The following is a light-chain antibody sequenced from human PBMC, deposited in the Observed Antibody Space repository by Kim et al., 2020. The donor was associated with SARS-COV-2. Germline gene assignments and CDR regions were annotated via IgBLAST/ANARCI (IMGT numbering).Light chain of an antibody. J-gene: IGKJ2*03. CDR1: QSLLHSDGKIS. CDR2: EVS. CDR3: MQGLQRLYS. V-gene: IGKV2-29*03. Sequence: QPASISCKSSQSLLHSDGKISLYWYLQKPGQPPQLLIYEVSRRLSGVPERFSGSGSGTDFTLKISRVEAEDVGLYYCMQGLQRLYSFGQGTKLEI.